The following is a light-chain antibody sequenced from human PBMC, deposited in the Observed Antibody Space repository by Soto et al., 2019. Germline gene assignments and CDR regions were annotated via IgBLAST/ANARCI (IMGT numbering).Light chain of an antibody. CDR3: QQRSNWPPGIT. CDR2: GAS. CDR1: QSVSSD. V-gene: IGKV3-11*01. J-gene: IGKJ5*01. Sequence: EIVMTQSPSTLSVSPGGRSTLSCRASQSVSSDFAWYQQKPGQAPRLLXYGASSRATGIPARFSGSGSVKDFTLNISSLEPEDFAVYYCQQRSNWPPGITFGQGTRLEIK.